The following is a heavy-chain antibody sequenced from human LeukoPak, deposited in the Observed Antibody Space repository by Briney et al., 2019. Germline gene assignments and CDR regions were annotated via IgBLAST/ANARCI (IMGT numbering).Heavy chain of an antibody. J-gene: IGHJ2*01. V-gene: IGHV3-11*05. CDR2: IGSSASNT. D-gene: IGHD7-27*01. CDR1: GFTLSDYY. Sequence: PGGSLRLSYAASGFTLSDYYMSWIRQTPGKGLEWISYIGSSASNTSNAASVKGRFTISRDSAKNSLYLQMNSLRAEDTVVYYCARGPQSLGWYFDLWGRGTLVTVSS. CDR3: ARGPQSLGWYFDL.